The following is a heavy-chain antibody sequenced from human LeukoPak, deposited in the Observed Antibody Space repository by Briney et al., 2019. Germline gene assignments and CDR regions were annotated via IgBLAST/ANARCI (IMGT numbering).Heavy chain of an antibody. CDR3: ARMPGYSYYYMDV. CDR1: GYSISSGYY. V-gene: IGHV4-38-2*02. CDR2: IYHSGST. D-gene: IGHD5-18*01. Sequence: SETLSLTCTVSGYSISSGYYWGWIRQPPGKGLEWIGSIYHSGSTYYNPSLKSRVTISVDTSKNQFSLKLSSVTAADTAVYYCARMPGYSYYYMDVWGKGTTVTVSS. J-gene: IGHJ6*03.